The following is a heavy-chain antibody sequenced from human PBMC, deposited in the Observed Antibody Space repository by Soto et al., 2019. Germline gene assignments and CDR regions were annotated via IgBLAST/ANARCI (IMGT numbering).Heavy chain of an antibody. D-gene: IGHD3-10*01. J-gene: IGHJ4*02. Sequence: PSETLSLTCTVSGGSISSGDYYWSWIRQPPGKGLEWIGYIYYSGSTYYKPSLKSRVTISVDTSKNQFSLKLSSVTAADTAVYYCARVGGFGATTIDYWGQRTLVTVSS. CDR2: IYYSGST. CDR3: ARVGGFGATTIDY. CDR1: GGSISSGDYY. V-gene: IGHV4-30-4*01.